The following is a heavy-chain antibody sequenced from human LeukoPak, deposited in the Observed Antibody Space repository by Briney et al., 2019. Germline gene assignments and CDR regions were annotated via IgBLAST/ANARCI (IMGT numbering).Heavy chain of an antibody. J-gene: IGHJ4*02. Sequence: GGSLRLSCAASGFTFSTYGMHWVRQAQGKGLEWVALIWYDGSNENYADSVKGRFTISRDNSKNTLHLQMNSLRAEDTAVYYCARDSPYLDYWGQGTLVTVSS. CDR3: ARDSPYLDY. CDR1: GFTFSTYG. V-gene: IGHV3-33*01. CDR2: IWYDGSNE.